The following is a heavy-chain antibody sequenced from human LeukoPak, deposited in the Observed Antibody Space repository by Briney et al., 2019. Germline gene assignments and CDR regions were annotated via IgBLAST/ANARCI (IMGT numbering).Heavy chain of an antibody. Sequence: SETLSLTCTVSGGSISSYYRSWVRQPPGKGLEWIGYIYFTGSTNYNPSLKSRVTMSVDTSNNQFSLKLSSVTAADTAVYYCARRYCTDGVCYLVSWGQGTLVTVSS. J-gene: IGHJ5*02. V-gene: IGHV4-59*12. D-gene: IGHD2-8*01. CDR1: GGSISSYY. CDR2: IYFTGST. CDR3: ARRYCTDGVCYLVS.